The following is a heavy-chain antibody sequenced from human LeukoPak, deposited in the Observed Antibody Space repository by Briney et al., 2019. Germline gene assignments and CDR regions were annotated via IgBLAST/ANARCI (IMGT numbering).Heavy chain of an antibody. D-gene: IGHD1-1*01. CDR3: ARGADNPQNFDY. J-gene: IGHJ4*02. V-gene: IGHV4-39*07. CDR1: GGSLSSPNYY. CDR2: IYYSGST. Sequence: SETLSLTCTVSGGSLSSPNYYWAWIRQPPGKGLEWIGNIYYSGSTYYNPSLKSRVTISVDTSKNQFSLKLSSVTAADTAVYYCARGADNPQNFDYWGQGTLVTVSS.